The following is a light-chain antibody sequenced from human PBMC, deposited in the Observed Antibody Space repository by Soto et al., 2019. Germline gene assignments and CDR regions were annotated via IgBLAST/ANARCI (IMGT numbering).Light chain of an antibody. CDR2: DAS. J-gene: IGKJ1*01. Sequence: EIVMTQSPATLSLSPGERATLSCRASQSVSSKLAWYQQKPGQAPRLLIYDASTRPTGIPARFSGSGSGTEFTLTISSLQSEDFAVYSCQQYDNWPPWTFGQGTKVEIK. CDR1: QSVSSK. CDR3: QQYDNWPPWT. V-gene: IGKV3-15*01.